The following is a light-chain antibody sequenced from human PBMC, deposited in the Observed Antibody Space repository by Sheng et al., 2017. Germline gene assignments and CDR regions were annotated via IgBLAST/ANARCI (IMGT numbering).Light chain of an antibody. CDR2: QDN. V-gene: IGLV3-1*01. Sequence: SYEVTQPPSVSVSPGQTASITCSGDKLGDKYVCWYQQKPGQSPVVVIYQDNKRPSGIPDRFSGSSSGNTASLTITGAQAEDEADYYCNSRDSSGNHWVFGGGTKLTVL. CDR1: KLGDKY. CDR3: NSRDSSGNHWV. J-gene: IGLJ3*02.